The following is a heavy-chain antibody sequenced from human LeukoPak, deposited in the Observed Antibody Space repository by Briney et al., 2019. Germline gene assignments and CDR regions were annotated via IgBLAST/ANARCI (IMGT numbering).Heavy chain of an antibody. CDR3: ARADYGDYYFEEFDY. D-gene: IGHD4-17*01. Sequence: PGGSLRLSCAASGFTFSRYWMSWVRQAPGKGLEWVANIKQDGNEKYYVNSVKGRFTISRDNAKNSLYLQMNSLRAEDTAMYYYARADYGDYYFEEFDYCGQGTLVTVSS. J-gene: IGHJ4*02. CDR2: IKQDGNEK. V-gene: IGHV3-7*01. CDR1: GFTFSRYW.